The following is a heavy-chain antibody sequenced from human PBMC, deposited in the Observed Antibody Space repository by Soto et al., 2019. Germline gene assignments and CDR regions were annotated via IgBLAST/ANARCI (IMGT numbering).Heavy chain of an antibody. V-gene: IGHV3-11*06. D-gene: IGHD2-15*01. CDR2: ISPGSRYP. J-gene: IGHJ5*02. CDR3: VRGGGGGLFDP. CDR1: GFTFGDSY. Sequence: QVQLVESGGGLVPPGGSLRLSCAGFGFTFGDSYMSWIRQAPGKGLEWLSYISPGSRYPAYADSVKGRFTISRDNARRSLFLQMTNLTAGDTAMYYCVRGGGGGLFDPWGQGTMVTVSS.